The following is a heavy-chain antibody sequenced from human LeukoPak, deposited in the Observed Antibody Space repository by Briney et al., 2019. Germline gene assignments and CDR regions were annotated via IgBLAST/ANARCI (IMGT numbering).Heavy chain of an antibody. J-gene: IGHJ4*02. CDR1: GYTFTGYY. V-gene: IGHV1-2*02. CDR2: INPNSGGT. CDR3: ARGSDDFWSGYSPSY. D-gene: IGHD3-3*01. Sequence: KPGESLKISCKASGYTFTGYYMHWVRQAPGQGLEWMGWINPNSGGTNYAQKFQGRVTMTRDTSISTAYMELSRLRSDDTAVYYCARGSDDFWSGYSPSYWGQGTLVTVSS.